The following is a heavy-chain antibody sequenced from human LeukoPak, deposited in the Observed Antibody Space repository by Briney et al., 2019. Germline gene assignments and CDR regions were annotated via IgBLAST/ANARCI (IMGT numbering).Heavy chain of an antibody. CDR1: GGSISSYY. J-gene: IGHJ2*01. D-gene: IGHD6-25*01. Sequence: SSETLSLTCTVSGGSISSYYWSWIRQPPGKGLEWIGHIYYSGNTNYNPSLKSRVTISVDTSKNQFSLKLSSVTAADTAVYYCARDSGYWYFDLWGRGTLVTVSS. CDR2: IYYSGNT. CDR3: ARDSGYWYFDL. V-gene: IGHV4-59*01.